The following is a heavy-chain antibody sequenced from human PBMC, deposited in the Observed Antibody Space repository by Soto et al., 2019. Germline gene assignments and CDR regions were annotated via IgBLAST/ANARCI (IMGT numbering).Heavy chain of an antibody. CDR2: GYYSGST. V-gene: IGHV4-59*08. D-gene: IGHD3-9*01. Sequence: SETLCLTCTRSWGSISSYYWIWIRQPPGDALEWIGYGYYSGSTTYNPSLKRRVTFSADSSRGQFSLRLTSVTAADTAVYYCARTVLGPDLLADSFVDYYYYMDVWGQGTTVTVSS. CDR1: WGSISSYY. J-gene: IGHJ6*03. CDR3: ARTVLGPDLLADSFVDYYYYMDV.